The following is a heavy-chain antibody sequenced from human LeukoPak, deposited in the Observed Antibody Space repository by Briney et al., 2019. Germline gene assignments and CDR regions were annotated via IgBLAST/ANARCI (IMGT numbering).Heavy chain of an antibody. CDR2: IYTSGST. CDR1: GGSISSGSYY. V-gene: IGHV4-61*02. J-gene: IGHJ6*03. Sequence: PSETLSLTCTVSGGSISSGSYYWSWIRQPAGKGLEWIGRIYTSGSTNYNPSLKSRVTISVDTSKNQFSLKLSSVTAADTAVYYCARAVDSSYWSYYYYYMDVWGKGTTVTVSS. CDR3: ARAVDSSYWSYYYYYMDV. D-gene: IGHD6-6*01.